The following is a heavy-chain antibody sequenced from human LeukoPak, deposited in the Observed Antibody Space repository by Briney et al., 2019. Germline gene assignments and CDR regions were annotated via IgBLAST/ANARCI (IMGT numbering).Heavy chain of an antibody. V-gene: IGHV1-18*01. CDR2: ISAYNGNT. D-gene: IGHD6-13*01. Sequence: ASVKVSCKASGYTFTSYGISWVRQAPGQGLEWMGWISAYNGNTNYAQKLQGRVTMTTDTSTSTAYMELRSLRSDDTAVYYCARDISTGGIAAAANGYWFDPWGQGTLVTVSS. CDR1: GYTFTSYG. CDR3: ARDISTGGIAAAANGYWFDP. J-gene: IGHJ5*02.